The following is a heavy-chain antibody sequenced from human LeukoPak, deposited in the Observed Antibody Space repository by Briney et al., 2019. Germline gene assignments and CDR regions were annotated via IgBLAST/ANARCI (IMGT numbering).Heavy chain of an antibody. Sequence: SETLSLTCTVSGGSISSSSYYWGWIRQPPGKGLEWIGSIYYSGSTYYNPSLKSRVTISVDTSKNQFSLKLSSVTAADTAVYYCARSGVAAAGVWASGWGQGTLVTVSS. J-gene: IGHJ4*02. CDR2: IYYSGST. V-gene: IGHV4-39*07. D-gene: IGHD6-13*01. CDR3: ARSGVAAAGVWASG. CDR1: GGSISSSSYY.